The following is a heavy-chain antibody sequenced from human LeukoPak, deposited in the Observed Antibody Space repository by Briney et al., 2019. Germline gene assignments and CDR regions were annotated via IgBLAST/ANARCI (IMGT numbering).Heavy chain of an antibody. D-gene: IGHD1-14*01. CDR3: ARIGYNHYFDY. J-gene: IGHJ4*02. CDR1: GYTFTDYY. CDR2: INPNSGGT. Sequence: ASVTVSFKSSGYTFTDYYLHWVRQAPGQGLEWMGWINPNSGGTNYAQTFQGRVTMTRDTSITTAYLELSRLRSDDTAVYYCARIGYNHYFDYWGQGTLVTVSS. V-gene: IGHV1-2*02.